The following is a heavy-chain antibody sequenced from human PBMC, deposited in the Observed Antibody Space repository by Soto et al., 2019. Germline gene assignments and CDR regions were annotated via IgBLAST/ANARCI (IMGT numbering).Heavy chain of an antibody. CDR2: ISSSSSTI. Sequence: GGSLRLSCAASGFTFSTYSMNWVRQAPGKGLEWVSYISSSSSTIYYADSVKGRFTISRDNAKNSLYLQMNSLRDEDTAVYYCGREANLGGVIVFMGGGFFNIWG. V-gene: IGHV3-48*02. J-gene: IGHJ3*02. CDR3: GREANLGGVIVFMGGGFFNI. D-gene: IGHD2-21*01. CDR1: GFTFSTYS.